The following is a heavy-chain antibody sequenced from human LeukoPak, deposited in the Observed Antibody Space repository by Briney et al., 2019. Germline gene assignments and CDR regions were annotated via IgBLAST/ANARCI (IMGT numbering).Heavy chain of an antibody. CDR3: ARDTGYCSGGSCLDAFDI. CDR2: IYTSGST. CDR1: GGPISSYY. J-gene: IGHJ3*02. Sequence: SETLSLTCTVSGGPISSYYWSWIRQPAGKGLEWIGRIYTSGSTNYNPSLKSRVTMSVDTSKNQFSLKLSSVTAADTAVYYCARDTGYCSGGSCLDAFDIWGQGTMVTVSS. D-gene: IGHD2-15*01. V-gene: IGHV4-4*07.